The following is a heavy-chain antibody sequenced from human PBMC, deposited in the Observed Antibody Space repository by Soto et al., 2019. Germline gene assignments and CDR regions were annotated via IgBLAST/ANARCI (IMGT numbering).Heavy chain of an antibody. CDR2: INPSGGST. Sequence: GASVKVSCKASGYTFTSYYMHWVRQAPGQGLEWMGIINPSGGSTSYAQKFQGRVTMTRDTSTSTVYIELSSLRSEDTAVYYCARGPYYDSSGYYYPFLVDYWGQGTLVTVSS. J-gene: IGHJ4*02. D-gene: IGHD3-22*01. CDR1: GYTFTSYY. CDR3: ARGPYYDSSGYYYPFLVDY. V-gene: IGHV1-46*01.